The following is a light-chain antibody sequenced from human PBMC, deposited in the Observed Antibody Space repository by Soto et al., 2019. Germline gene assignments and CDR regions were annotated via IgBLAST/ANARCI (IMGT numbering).Light chain of an antibody. V-gene: IGKV1-5*03. CDR2: KAS. Sequence: DIQMTQSPSTLSASVGDRVTITCRASQSINNWLAWYQQKPGKAPNLLIYKASYLASGVPSRFSGGGSGTEFTLTISSLQPDDFATYYCQQYSSYWTFGQGTKVDIK. J-gene: IGKJ1*01. CDR1: QSINNW. CDR3: QQYSSYWT.